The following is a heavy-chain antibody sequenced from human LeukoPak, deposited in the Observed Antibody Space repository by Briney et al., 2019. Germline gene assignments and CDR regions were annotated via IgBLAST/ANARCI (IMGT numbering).Heavy chain of an antibody. V-gene: IGHV1-69*05. CDR2: IIPIFGTA. D-gene: IGHD3-22*01. Sequence: GASVKISCKASGGTFSSYAISWVRQAPGQGLEWMGGIIPIFGTANYAQKFQGRVTITTDESTSTAYMELSSLRSEDTAVYYCARGGGNYVSSGYYQLLDYWGQGTLVTVSS. CDR3: ARGGGNYVSSGYYQLLDY. CDR1: GGTFSSYA. J-gene: IGHJ4*02.